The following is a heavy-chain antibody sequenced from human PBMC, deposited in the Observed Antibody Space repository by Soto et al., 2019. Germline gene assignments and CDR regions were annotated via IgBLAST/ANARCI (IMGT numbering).Heavy chain of an antibody. D-gene: IGHD3-10*01. V-gene: IGHV3-23*01. CDR3: AKDYYYYGT. CDR1: GFTFSSYA. J-gene: IGHJ4*02. Sequence: GGSLRLSCAASGFTFSSYAMSWVRQAPGKGLEWVSGISGSGGSTYYADSVKGRSTISRDNSKNTLYLQMNSQRAEDTAVYYCAKDYYYYGTWGQGTLVTAPQ. CDR2: ISGSGGST.